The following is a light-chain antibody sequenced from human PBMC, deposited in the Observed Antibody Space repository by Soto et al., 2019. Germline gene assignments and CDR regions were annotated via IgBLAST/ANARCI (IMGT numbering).Light chain of an antibody. J-gene: IGLJ2*01. V-gene: IGLV1-40*01. CDR3: QSYDSSLSAYVV. CDR2: GDS. Sequence: QSVLTQSPSGSGAPGQRVTISWTGSSSNIGAGYDVHWYQQLPGTAPKVLLFGDSNRPSGVPDRFSGSKSGTSASLAITGLRAEDEADYYCQSYDSSLSAYVVFGGGTKLTVL. CDR1: SSNIGAGYD.